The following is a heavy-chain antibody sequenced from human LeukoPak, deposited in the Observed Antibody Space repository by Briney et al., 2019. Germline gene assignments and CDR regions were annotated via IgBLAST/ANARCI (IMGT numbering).Heavy chain of an antibody. CDR2: TNWDGGRT. CDR1: GFTFDDYA. CDR3: ATDGLRRPRTPYCGGDCPLDY. D-gene: IGHD2-21*02. Sequence: SGGSLRLSCAASGFTFDDYAMSWVRQPPGKGLEWVSGTNWDGGRTGYAAAVKGRFIISSDHDKHSLYLEMNSLSVEHTAMYSGATDGLRRPRTPYCGGDCPLDYWGQGTLVSVSS. V-gene: IGHV3-20*04. J-gene: IGHJ4*02.